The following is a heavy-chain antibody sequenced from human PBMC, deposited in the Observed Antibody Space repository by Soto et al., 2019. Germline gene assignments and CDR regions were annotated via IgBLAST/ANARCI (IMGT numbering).Heavy chain of an antibody. D-gene: IGHD2-2*01. J-gene: IGHJ6*03. V-gene: IGHV1-8*01. CDR1: GYTFTSYD. CDR2: MNPNSGNT. CDR3: ARCLWYCSSTSCYSSYYYMDV. Sequence: GASVKVSCKASGYTFTSYDINWVRQATGQGLERMGWMNPNSGNTGYAQKFQGRVTMTRNTSISTAYMELSSLRSEDTAVYYCARCLWYCSSTSCYSSYYYMDVWGKGTTVTVSS.